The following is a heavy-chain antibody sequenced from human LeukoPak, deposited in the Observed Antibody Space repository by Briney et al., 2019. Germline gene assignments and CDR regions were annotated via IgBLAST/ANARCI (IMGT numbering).Heavy chain of an antibody. CDR2: VFHTGDT. V-gene: IGHV4-59*08. CDR1: GVPISSFY. J-gene: IGHJ4*02. D-gene: IGHD2-15*01. Sequence: PSETLSLTCAVSGVPISSFYWSWIRQPPGKGLQWIGYVFHTGDTNYNPSLKGRVTVSLDTSKDLVSLRLTSATAADTAVYYCARHPFATPFDHWGRGTLVTVSS. CDR3: ARHPFATPFDH.